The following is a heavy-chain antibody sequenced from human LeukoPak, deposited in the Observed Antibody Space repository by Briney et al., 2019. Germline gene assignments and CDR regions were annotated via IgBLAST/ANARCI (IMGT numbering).Heavy chain of an antibody. Sequence: RSLRLSCAASGFTFSHYAMHWVRQAPGKGLEWVAVISYDGSHQYSADSVKGRLTISRDNSRHTLYLQMNSLRPEDTAVYYCARARNGTLKYWGQGTLVTVSS. D-gene: IGHD1-26*01. CDR2: ISYDGSHQ. CDR1: GFTFSHYA. J-gene: IGHJ4*02. V-gene: IGHV3-30*01. CDR3: ARARNGTLKY.